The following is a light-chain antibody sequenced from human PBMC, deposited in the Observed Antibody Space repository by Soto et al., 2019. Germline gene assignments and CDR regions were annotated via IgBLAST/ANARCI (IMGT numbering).Light chain of an antibody. CDR2: AAS. CDR1: QGISSY. V-gene: IGKV1-8*01. J-gene: IGKJ4*01. Sequence: AIRMTQSPSSFSASTGDRVTITCRASQGISSYLAWYQQKPGKAPKLLIYAASTLQSGVPSRFSGSGSGTDFTLTISCLQSEDLATYYGQQYYSYPLTFGGGTKVEIK. CDR3: QQYYSYPLT.